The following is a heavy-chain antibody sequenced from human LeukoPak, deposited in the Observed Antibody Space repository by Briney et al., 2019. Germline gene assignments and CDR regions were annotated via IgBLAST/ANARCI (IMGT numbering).Heavy chain of an antibody. D-gene: IGHD3-9*01. CDR3: ARHFSFYDILTGSPPDY. Sequence: GGSLRLSFAASGFTFSSYWMSWGRQAPGKGLGGGANIKQDGSEKYYVDSVKGRFTISRDNAKNSLYLQMNSLRAEDTAVYYCARHFSFYDILTGSPPDYWGQGTLVTVSS. J-gene: IGHJ4*02. CDR2: IKQDGSEK. CDR1: GFTFSSYW. V-gene: IGHV3-7*03.